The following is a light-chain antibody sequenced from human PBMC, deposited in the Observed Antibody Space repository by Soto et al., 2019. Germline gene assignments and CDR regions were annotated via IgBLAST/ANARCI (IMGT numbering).Light chain of an antibody. CDR2: DAS. CDR3: QQRSNWLLT. CDR1: QSVSSY. J-gene: IGKJ4*01. V-gene: IGKV3-11*01. Sequence: EIVLTQSPATLSLSPGERATLSCRASQSVSSYLAWYQQKPGQAPRLLIYDASNRATGIPARFSGSGSGTDFTLTISSLEPEDFAVYYCQQRSNWLLTFGGGTKGDI.